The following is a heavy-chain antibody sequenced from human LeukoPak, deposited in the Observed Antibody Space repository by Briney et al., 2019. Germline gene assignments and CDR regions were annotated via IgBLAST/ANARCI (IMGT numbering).Heavy chain of an antibody. D-gene: IGHD6-6*01. CDR2: ISPNSGGT. J-gene: IGHJ4*02. V-gene: IGHV1-2*02. CDR3: VRKSAARRTSEFDY. Sequence: ASVKVSCKASGYTFTGYYMNWVRQAPGQGLEWMGWISPNSGGTNYAQKFQGRVTMTSDTSINTGYMELSSLKSDDTAEYYCVRKSAARRTSEFDYWGQGSLVTVSS. CDR1: GYTFTGYY.